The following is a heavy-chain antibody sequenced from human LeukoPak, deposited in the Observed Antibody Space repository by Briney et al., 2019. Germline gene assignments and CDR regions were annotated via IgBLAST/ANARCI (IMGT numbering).Heavy chain of an antibody. CDR2: INSDWGRT. V-gene: IGHV3-74*01. D-gene: IGHD5-24*01. CDR3: ARGRNGFFDY. Sequence: PGGSLRLSCAASGFTFSTYCMHWVRQSPGKGLVWLSQINSDWGRTRYADSVKGRLTISRDKAKNMVYLKMNSLRAEDTAMYYCARGRNGFFDYWGHGTLVTVS. J-gene: IGHJ4*01. CDR1: GFTFSTYC.